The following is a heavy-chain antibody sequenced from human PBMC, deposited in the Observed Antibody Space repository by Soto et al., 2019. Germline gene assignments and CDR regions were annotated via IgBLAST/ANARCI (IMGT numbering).Heavy chain of an antibody. D-gene: IGHD3-16*01. J-gene: IGHJ3*02. Sequence: PGGSLRLSCAGSGFTFSSYWMSWVRQAPGKGLEWVANIKQDGSEKYYVDSVKGRFTISRDNAKNSLYLQMNSLRAEDTAVYYCARVGGGDAFDIWGQGTMVTVSS. CDR2: IKQDGSEK. V-gene: IGHV3-7*01. CDR3: ARVGGGDAFDI. CDR1: GFTFSSYW.